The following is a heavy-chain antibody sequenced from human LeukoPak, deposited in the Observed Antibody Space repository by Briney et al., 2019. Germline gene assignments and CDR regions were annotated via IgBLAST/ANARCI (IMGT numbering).Heavy chain of an antibody. D-gene: IGHD3-3*01. CDR1: GFTFNNYA. Sequence: GASLRLSCAAAGFTFNNYARRRGRMAPGNGLEWGSNISASGGSTDYADSVKGRSTSSRDNSKTTLHLQMNSLRAEETAIYYCAKALSDFWRAQNEWGQGTLVTVSS. CDR2: ISASGGST. J-gene: IGHJ4*02. V-gene: IGHV3-23*01. CDR3: AKALSDFWRAQNE.